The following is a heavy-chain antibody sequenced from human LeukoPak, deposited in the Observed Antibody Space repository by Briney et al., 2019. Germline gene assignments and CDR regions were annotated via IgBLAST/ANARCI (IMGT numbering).Heavy chain of an antibody. V-gene: IGHV3-7*03. CDR3: ARELWPRVVDAFDI. Sequence: GGSLRLSCAASGFTFSSYWMSWVRQAPGKGLEWVANIKQDGSEKYYVDSVKGRFTISRDNAKNSLYLQMNSLRAEDTAVYYCARELWPRVVDAFDIWGQGTTVTVSS. D-gene: IGHD3-10*01. J-gene: IGHJ3*02. CDR2: IKQDGSEK. CDR1: GFTFSSYW.